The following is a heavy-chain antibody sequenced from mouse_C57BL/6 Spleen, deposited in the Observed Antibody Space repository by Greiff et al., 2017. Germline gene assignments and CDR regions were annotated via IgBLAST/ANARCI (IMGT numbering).Heavy chain of an antibody. CDR3: ARNSPYYGSSLYAMDY. Sequence: VQLKESGPGLVQPSQSLSITCTVSGFSLTSYGVHWVRQSPGKGLEWLGVIWSGGSTDYNAAFISSLSISKDNSKSQVFFKMNSLQADDTAIYYCARNSPYYGSSLYAMDYWGQGTSVTVSS. CDR2: IWSGGST. CDR1: GFSLTSYG. D-gene: IGHD1-1*01. V-gene: IGHV2-2*01. J-gene: IGHJ4*01.